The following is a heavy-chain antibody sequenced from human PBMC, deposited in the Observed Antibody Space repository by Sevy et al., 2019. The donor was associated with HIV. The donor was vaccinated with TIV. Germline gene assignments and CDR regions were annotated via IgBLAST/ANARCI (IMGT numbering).Heavy chain of an antibody. CDR1: GGSFSGYV. J-gene: IGHJ4*02. D-gene: IGHD2-2*01. CDR2: INHTGSL. V-gene: IGHV4-34*01. CDR3: ARGRQAYVVVVPSTVPFDY. Sequence: SETLSLTCAVSGGSFSGYVWNWIRQSPGKGLEWIGEINHTGSLKYNPSLKSRVTISVDASKSQLSLHLRSVTATDTAVYYCARGRQAYVVVVPSTVPFDYWGRGTLVTVSS.